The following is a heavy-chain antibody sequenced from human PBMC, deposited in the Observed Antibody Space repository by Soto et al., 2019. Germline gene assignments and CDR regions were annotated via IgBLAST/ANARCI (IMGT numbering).Heavy chain of an antibody. J-gene: IGHJ4*02. V-gene: IGHV4-4*02. CDR1: SGSISRSNW. Sequence: QVQLQESGPGLVKPSGTLSLTCAVSSGSISRSNWWSWVRQPPGKGLEWIGEIYHSGSTNYNPSLKSRVTISVDKSKSRSSLKLSSVTAADTAVYYCALSPHDYGDLDYWGQGTMVTVSS. CDR2: IYHSGST. CDR3: ALSPHDYGDLDY. D-gene: IGHD4-17*01.